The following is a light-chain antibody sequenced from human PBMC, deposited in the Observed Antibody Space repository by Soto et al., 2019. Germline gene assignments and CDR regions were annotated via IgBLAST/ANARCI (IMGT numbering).Light chain of an antibody. CDR3: QSYDSSLSGSV. J-gene: IGLJ3*02. CDR1: SSNIGAGHD. Sequence: QPVLTQPPSVSGAPGQRVTISCTGSSSNIGAGHDVHWYQHLPGTAPKLLIYGNNNRPLGVPDRFSGSKSATSASLAITGLQAEDEADYYCQSYDSSLSGSVFGGGTKLTVL. V-gene: IGLV1-40*01. CDR2: GNN.